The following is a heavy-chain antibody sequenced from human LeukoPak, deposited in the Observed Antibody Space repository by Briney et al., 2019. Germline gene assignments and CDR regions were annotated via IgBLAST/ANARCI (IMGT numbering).Heavy chain of an antibody. CDR3: ARDGSCGGDCK. J-gene: IGHJ4*02. V-gene: IGHV3-66*02. Sequence: GGSLRLSCAASGFTVSSNCMSWVRHHPGEGLEWVSVSYSGGSTYYADSVKGRFTISRDNSKNTLYLQMNSLRAEDTAVYYWARDGSCGGDCKWGLGALVTVSS. CDR2: SYSGGST. CDR1: GFTVSSNC. D-gene: IGHD2-21*02.